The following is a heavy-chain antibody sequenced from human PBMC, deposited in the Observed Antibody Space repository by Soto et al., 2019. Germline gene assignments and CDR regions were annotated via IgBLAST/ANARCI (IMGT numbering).Heavy chain of an antibody. CDR3: ARPRLKLGRSFFDY. CDR1: GYTFTSYA. D-gene: IGHD6-13*01. V-gene: IGHV1-3*01. Sequence: ASVKVSCKASGYTFTSYAMHWVRQAPGQRLEWMGWINAGNGNTKYSQKFQGRVTITRDTSACTAYMELSSLRSEDTAVYYCARPRLKLGRSFFDYCGQGTLVTGSS. CDR2: INAGNGNT. J-gene: IGHJ4*02.